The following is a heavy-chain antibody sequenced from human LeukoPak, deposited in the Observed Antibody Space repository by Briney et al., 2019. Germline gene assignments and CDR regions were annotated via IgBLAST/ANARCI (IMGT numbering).Heavy chain of an antibody. Sequence: ASVNVSCKASGYTFIDYYIHWVRQAPGQGLEWMGWINPNGGGTNYAQNFQGRVTMTRDTSINTAYMEMSRLRSDDTAAYYCARSPSSANSDYYYYYYMDVWGKGTTVTVSS. V-gene: IGHV1-2*02. CDR2: INPNGGGT. CDR3: ARSPSSANSDYYYYYYMDV. CDR1: GYTFIDYY. J-gene: IGHJ6*03. D-gene: IGHD4-23*01.